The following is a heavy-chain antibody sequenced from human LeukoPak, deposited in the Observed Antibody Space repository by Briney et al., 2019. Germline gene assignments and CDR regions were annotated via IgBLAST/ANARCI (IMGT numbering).Heavy chain of an antibody. J-gene: IGHJ5*02. CDR1: GFTFSSYW. CDR3: ARATYSSSWYNWFDP. CDR2: IKQDGSEK. D-gene: IGHD6-13*01. Sequence: GGSLRLPCAASGFTFSSYWMSWVRQAPGKGLEWVANIKQDGSEKYYVDSVKGRFTISRDNAKNSLYLQMNSLRAEDTAVYYCARATYSSSWYNWFDPWGQGTLVTVSS. V-gene: IGHV3-7*01.